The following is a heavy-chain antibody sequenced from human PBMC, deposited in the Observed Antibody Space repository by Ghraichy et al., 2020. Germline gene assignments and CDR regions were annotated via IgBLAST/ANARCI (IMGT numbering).Heavy chain of an antibody. CDR3: SRDSESTGGNLIFHC. J-gene: IGHJ4*02. CDR1: GFTFSNFA. Sequence: GGSLRLSCAASGFTFSNFALNWVRQAPGKGLEWISYIRTSSDIYYADSVKGRFTISRDNAKNSLYLQMNSLRDEDTALYYCSRDSESTGGNLIFHCWGQGTLVTVSS. CDR2: IRTSSDI. D-gene: IGHD4-23*01. V-gene: IGHV3-48*02.